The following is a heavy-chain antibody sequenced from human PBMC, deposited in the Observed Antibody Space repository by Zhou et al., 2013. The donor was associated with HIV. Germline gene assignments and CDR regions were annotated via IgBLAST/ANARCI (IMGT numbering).Heavy chain of an antibody. D-gene: IGHD2-15*01. V-gene: IGHV1-2*02. CDR3: ARYYSSGYYYGMDV. Sequence: QVQLVQSGAEVKKPGASVKVSCKASGYTFTDFFIHWVRQAPGQGLEWMGWVSPNTGGTNYAQKFQGRVTMTRDTSINTAYMELTSLTSDDTAMYYCARYYSSGYYYGMDVWGQGTTVTVSS. J-gene: IGHJ6*02. CDR2: VSPNTGGT. CDR1: GYTFTDFF.